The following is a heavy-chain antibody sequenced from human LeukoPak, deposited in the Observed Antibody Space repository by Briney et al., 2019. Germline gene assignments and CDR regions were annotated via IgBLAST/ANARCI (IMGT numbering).Heavy chain of an antibody. J-gene: IGHJ4*02. D-gene: IGHD6-6*01. V-gene: IGHV1-2*02. CDR1: GYTFTGYY. CDR3: ARDYSSSRTHDFDY. CDR2: INPNSGGT. Sequence: ASVKVSCKASGYTFTGYYMHWVRQAPGQGLEWMGWINPNSGGTNYARKFQGRVTMTRDTSISTAYMELSRLRSDDTAVYYCARDYSSSRTHDFDYWGQGTLVTVSS.